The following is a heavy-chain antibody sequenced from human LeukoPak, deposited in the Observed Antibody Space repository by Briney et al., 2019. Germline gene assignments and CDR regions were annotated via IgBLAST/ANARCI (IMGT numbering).Heavy chain of an antibody. CDR2: IYPGDSDT. V-gene: IGHV5-51*01. Sequence: PGESLKISCKGSGYSFTSYWIGWVRQMPGKGLEWMVIIYPGDSDTRYSPSFQGQVTISADKSISTAYLQWSSLKASDTAMYYCAASYYDSSGYYWGIAFDIWGQGTMVTVSS. CDR1: GYSFTSYW. CDR3: AASYYDSSGYYWGIAFDI. D-gene: IGHD3-22*01. J-gene: IGHJ3*02.